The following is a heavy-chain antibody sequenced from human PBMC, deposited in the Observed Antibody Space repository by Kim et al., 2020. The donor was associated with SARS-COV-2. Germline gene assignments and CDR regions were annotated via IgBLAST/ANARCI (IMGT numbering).Heavy chain of an antibody. J-gene: IGHJ6*02. Sequence: GGSLRLSCAASGFTFSSYSMMWVRQAPGKGLEWVSFITSSSAYKHYADSVQGRFTISRDNAKNSMFLQINSLRVEDTAVYYCAREGYYSGLDVWGQGTT. V-gene: IGHV3-21*01. CDR1: GFTFSSYS. CDR3: AREGYYSGLDV. CDR2: ITSSSAYK.